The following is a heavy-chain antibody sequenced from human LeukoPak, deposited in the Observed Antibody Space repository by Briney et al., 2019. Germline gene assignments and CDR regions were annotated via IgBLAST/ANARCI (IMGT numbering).Heavy chain of an antibody. CDR3: ARVEASGYDYGAFDY. Sequence: GGSLRLSCAASGFAFNRYWMSWVRQAPGKELQWVANIKQDGSAKYYVDSVKGRFTISRDNAKNSLYLQMNSLRAEDTAVYYCARVEASGYDYGAFDYWGQGTLVTVSS. V-gene: IGHV3-7*01. CDR1: GFAFNRYW. CDR2: IKQDGSAK. D-gene: IGHD5-12*01. J-gene: IGHJ4*02.